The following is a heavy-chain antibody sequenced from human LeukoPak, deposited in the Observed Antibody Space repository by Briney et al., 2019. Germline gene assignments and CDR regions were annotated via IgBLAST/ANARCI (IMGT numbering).Heavy chain of an antibody. V-gene: IGHV3-7*01. D-gene: IGHD6-13*01. J-gene: IGHJ4*02. CDR3: ARRVSQQQLAFDY. Sequence: GGSLRLSCAASGFTFSSYWMSWVRQAPGKGLEWVANIKQDGSEKYYVDSVKGRFTISRDNAKNSLYLQMNSLRAEDTAVYYCARRVSQQQLAFDYWGQGTLVTVSS. CDR2: IKQDGSEK. CDR1: GFTFSSYW.